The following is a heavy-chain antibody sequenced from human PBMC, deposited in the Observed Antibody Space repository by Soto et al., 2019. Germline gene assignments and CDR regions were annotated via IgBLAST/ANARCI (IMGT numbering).Heavy chain of an antibody. CDR2: ISSSSSTI. Sequence: GGSLRLSCAASGFTFSSYTMNWVRQAPGKGLEWVSYISSSSSTIYYAVSVKGRFTMCGDKSKNTLYIKMNSLRDEDTAVYYCARGSAIYGMDVWGQGTTVNVSS. CDR3: ARGSAIYGMDV. V-gene: IGHV3-48*02. J-gene: IGHJ6*01. CDR1: GFTFSSYT.